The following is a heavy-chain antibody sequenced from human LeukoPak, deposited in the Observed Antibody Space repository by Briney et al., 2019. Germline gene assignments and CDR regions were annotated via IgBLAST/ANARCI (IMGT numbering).Heavy chain of an antibody. V-gene: IGHV1-2*02. Sequence: GASVKVSCKASGYTFTGYYMHWVRQAPGQGLEWMGWINPNSGGTNYAQKFQGRVTMTRDTSISTAYMELSSLRSEDTAVYYCATPYYYGSGSYYKLGWFDPWGQGTLVTVSS. CDR3: ATPYYYGSGSYYKLGWFDP. CDR2: INPNSGGT. J-gene: IGHJ5*02. CDR1: GYTFTGYY. D-gene: IGHD3-10*01.